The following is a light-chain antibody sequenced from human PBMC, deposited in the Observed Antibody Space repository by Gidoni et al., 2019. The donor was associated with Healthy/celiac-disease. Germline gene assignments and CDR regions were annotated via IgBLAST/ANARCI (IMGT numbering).Light chain of an antibody. CDR3: QQRSNWLS. J-gene: IGKJ5*01. CDR1: QSVSSY. CDR2: DAS. V-gene: IGKV3-11*01. Sequence: EIVFTQSPATLSLSPGERATLSCRASQSVSSYLAWYQQKPGQAPSLLIYDASNRATGIPARFSGSESGTDFTLTISGLEPEDFAVYYCQQRSNWLSFGQGTRLEIK.